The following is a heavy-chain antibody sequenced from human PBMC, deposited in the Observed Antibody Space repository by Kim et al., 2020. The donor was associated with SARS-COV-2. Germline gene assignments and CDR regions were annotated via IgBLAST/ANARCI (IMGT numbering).Heavy chain of an antibody. V-gene: IGHV3-23*01. Sequence: GGSLRLSCAASGFAFSDYPMSWVRQAPGKGLEWVSAISDNGGHTYYTASVRGRLTVSRDNSKNTLFLQLSSLTVEDTAIYYCAKEMELCLSTMDYWGQGVLVTVTS. CDR2: ISDNGGHT. D-gene: IGHD3-10*01. CDR3: AKEMELCLSTMDY. J-gene: IGHJ4*02. CDR1: GFAFSDYP.